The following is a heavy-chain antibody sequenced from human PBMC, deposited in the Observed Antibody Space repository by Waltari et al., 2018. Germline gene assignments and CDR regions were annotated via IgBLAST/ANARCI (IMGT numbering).Heavy chain of an antibody. Sequence: QLQLQESGPGLVKPSETLSLTCTVSGGSISCDSYYLGWIRQPPGRGLEWIGGLFYSGSTYYNPSLKSRVTISVDTSKNQFSLELSSVSAADTAVYYCERERVGSSDDWGQGTLVTVSS. CDR1: GGSISCDSYY. J-gene: IGHJ4*02. CDR2: LFYSGST. CDR3: ERERVGSSDD. V-gene: IGHV4-39*07. D-gene: IGHD1-26*01.